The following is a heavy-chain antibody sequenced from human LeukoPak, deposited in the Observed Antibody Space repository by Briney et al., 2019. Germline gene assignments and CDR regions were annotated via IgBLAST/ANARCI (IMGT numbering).Heavy chain of an antibody. CDR3: AIRYGSGEKYYYYYYMDV. Sequence: GASVKVSCKASGYTFTSYDINWVRQATGQGLEWMGWMNPNSGNTGYAQKFQGRVTMTRNTSISTAYMELSSLRSEDTAVYYCAIRYGSGEKYYYYYYMDVWGKGTTDTVSS. D-gene: IGHD3-10*01. CDR2: MNPNSGNT. J-gene: IGHJ6*03. V-gene: IGHV1-8*01. CDR1: GYTFTSYD.